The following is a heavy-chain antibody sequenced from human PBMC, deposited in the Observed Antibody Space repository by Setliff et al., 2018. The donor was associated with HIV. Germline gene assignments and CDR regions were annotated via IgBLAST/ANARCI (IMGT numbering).Heavy chain of an antibody. D-gene: IGHD6-19*01. V-gene: IGHV3-48*01. J-gene: IGHJ6*03. CDR2: ISSSSSTI. CDR1: GFTFSSYS. CDR3: ARLSSGWSGELNYYYYMDV. Sequence: GGSLRLSCAASGFTFSSYSMNWVRQAPGKGLEWVSYISSSSSTIYYADSVKGRFTISRDNAKNSLYLQMNSLRAEDTAVYYCARLSSGWSGELNYYYYMDVWGKGTTVTVSS.